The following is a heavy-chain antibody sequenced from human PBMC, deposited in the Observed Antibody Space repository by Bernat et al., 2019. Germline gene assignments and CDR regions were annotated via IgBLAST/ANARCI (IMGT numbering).Heavy chain of an antibody. V-gene: IGHV4-34*01. CDR2: INHSGST. J-gene: IGHJ5*02. CDR3: ARGASNTWFDP. Sequence: QVQLQQWGAGLLKPSETLSPTCAVYGGSFSGYYWSWIRQPPGKGLEWIGEINHSGSTNYNPSLKSRVTISVDTSKNQFSLKLSSVTAADTAVYYCARGASNTWFDPWGQGTLVTVSS. CDR1: GGSFSGYY.